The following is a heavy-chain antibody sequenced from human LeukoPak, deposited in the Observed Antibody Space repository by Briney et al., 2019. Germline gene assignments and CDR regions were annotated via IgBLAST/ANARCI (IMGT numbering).Heavy chain of an antibody. V-gene: IGHV1-18*04. CDR3: ARDPVYRCYYVSGSDIDRPPFDP. Sequence: GSLKVSCEASGYTFTSYGISCVRQAPGHGLEWMGWMSAYIGNTNYAQTLQGRVTTTTDTSTSTAYMELRSLRSDDPGVYYGARDPVYRCYYVSGSDIDRPPFDPWGQGTLVTVSS. J-gene: IGHJ5*02. CDR1: GYTFTSYG. D-gene: IGHD3-10*01. CDR2: MSAYIGNT.